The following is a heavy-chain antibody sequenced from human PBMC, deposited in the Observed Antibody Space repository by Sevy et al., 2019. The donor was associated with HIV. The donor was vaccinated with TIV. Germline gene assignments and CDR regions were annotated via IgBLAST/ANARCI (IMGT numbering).Heavy chain of an antibody. CDR3: SKHRDTLAAAAYLDH. CDR2: IRYDGSTK. V-gene: IGHV3-30*02. CDR1: GFTFSQYG. D-gene: IGHD6-13*01. J-gene: IGHJ4*02. Sequence: GGSLRLSCAATGFTFSQYGMEWVRQAPGKGLEWVAFIRYDGSTKYYADSVKGRFTIFRDNSKNLLYLQMNNLRPEDTALYSCSKHRDTLAAAAYLDHWGQGTLVTVSS.